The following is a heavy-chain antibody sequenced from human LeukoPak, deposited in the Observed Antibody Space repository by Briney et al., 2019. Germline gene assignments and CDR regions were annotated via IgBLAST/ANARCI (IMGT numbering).Heavy chain of an antibody. CDR3: ARDREYLGGTDY. J-gene: IGHJ4*02. D-gene: IGHD1-26*01. V-gene: IGHV3-23*01. Sequence: GGSLRLSCAASGFTFSSYAMSWVRQAPGKGLEWVSAISGSGGSTYYADSVKGRFTISRDNSKNTLYLQMNSQRAEDTAVYYCARDREYLGGTDYWGQGTLVTVSS. CDR2: ISGSGGST. CDR1: GFTFSSYA.